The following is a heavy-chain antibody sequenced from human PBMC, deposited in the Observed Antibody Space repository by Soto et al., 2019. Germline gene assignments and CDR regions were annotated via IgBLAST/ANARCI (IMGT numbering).Heavy chain of an antibody. CDR2: IYHSGST. CDR1: GGSISSGGYS. J-gene: IGHJ6*02. CDR3: AASCVGCGGFNYYGMDV. D-gene: IGHD2-21*01. Sequence: SETLSLTCAVSGGSISSGGYSWSWIRQPPGKGLEWIGYIYHSGSTYYNPSLKSRVTISVDTSKNQFSLKLSSVTAADTAVYYCAASCVGCGGFNYYGMDVWGQGTTVTVSS. V-gene: IGHV4-30-2*01.